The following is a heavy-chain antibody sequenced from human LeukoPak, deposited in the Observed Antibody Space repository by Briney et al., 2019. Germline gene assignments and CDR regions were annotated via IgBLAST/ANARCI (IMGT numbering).Heavy chain of an antibody. CDR2: INPNSGGT. Sequence: ASVKVSCKASGYTFTGYYMHWVRQAPGQGLEWMGRINPNSGGTNYAQKFQGRVTMTRDTSISTAYMKLSRLRSDDTAVYYCARVPGYYDSSGYYTEYWGQGTLVTVSS. J-gene: IGHJ4*02. CDR1: GYTFTGYY. V-gene: IGHV1-2*06. D-gene: IGHD3-22*01. CDR3: ARVPGYYDSSGYYTEY.